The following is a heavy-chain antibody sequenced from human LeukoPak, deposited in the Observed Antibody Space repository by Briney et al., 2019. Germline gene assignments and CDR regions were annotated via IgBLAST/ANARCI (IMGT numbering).Heavy chain of an antibody. J-gene: IGHJ4*02. D-gene: IGHD4-17*01. V-gene: IGHV3-74*01. CDR2: INSDGSGT. CDR1: GFTFSSSW. CDR3: ARVYGGYGDYYFHY. Sequence: GGSLRLSCAVSGFTFSSSWMHWVRQATGKGLVWVSRINSDGSGTIYADSVKGRFTISRDNAKNTLFLQMNSLRAEDTAVYYCARVYGGYGDYYFHYWGQGTLVTVSS.